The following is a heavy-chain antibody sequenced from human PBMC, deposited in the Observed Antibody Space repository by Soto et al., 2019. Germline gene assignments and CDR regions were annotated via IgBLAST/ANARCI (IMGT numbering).Heavy chain of an antibody. CDR3: ARTVAGMKTSYYYYGMDV. Sequence: PETLSLTCAVYGGSFSGYYWSWIRQPPGKGLEWIGEINHSGSTNYNPSLKSRITISVDTSKNQFSLKLSSVTAADTAVYYCARTVAGMKTSYYYYGMDVWGQGTTVTVSS. CDR1: GGSFSGYY. V-gene: IGHV4-34*01. CDR2: INHSGST. D-gene: IGHD6-19*01. J-gene: IGHJ6*02.